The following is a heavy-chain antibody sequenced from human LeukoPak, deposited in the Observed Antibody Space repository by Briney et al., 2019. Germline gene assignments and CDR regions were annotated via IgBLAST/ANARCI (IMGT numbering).Heavy chain of an antibody. CDR1: GFTLSSYS. V-gene: IGHV4-34*01. CDR2: INHSGST. J-gene: IGHJ5*02. D-gene: IGHD2-2*01. Sequence: GSLRLSCAASGFTLSSYSMNWVRQAPEKGLEWIGEINHSGSTNYNPSLKSRVTISVDTSKNQFSLKLSSVTAADTAVYYCARSYCSSTSCYAVGGGWFDPWGQGTLVTVSS. CDR3: ARSYCSSTSCYAVGGGWFDP.